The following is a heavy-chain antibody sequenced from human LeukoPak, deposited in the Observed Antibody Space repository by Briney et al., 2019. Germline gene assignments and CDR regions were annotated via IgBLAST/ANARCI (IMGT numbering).Heavy chain of an antibody. Sequence: GGSLRLSCAASGFTFSSYGMNWVRQAPGKGLEWVSYISSSGSTIYYADSVKGRFTISRDNAKNSLYLQMNSLRAEDTAVYYCAREDLRFGYGDYGGAAGYGMDVWGQGTTVTVSS. J-gene: IGHJ6*02. CDR3: AREDLRFGYGDYGGAAGYGMDV. CDR1: GFTFSSYG. V-gene: IGHV3-48*03. D-gene: IGHD4-17*01. CDR2: ISSSGSTI.